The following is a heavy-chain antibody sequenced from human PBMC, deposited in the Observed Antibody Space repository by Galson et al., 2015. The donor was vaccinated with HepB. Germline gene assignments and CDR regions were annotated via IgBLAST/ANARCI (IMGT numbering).Heavy chain of an antibody. CDR3: AGSSSWYGIDY. Sequence: SLRLSCAASGFTFSSYGMHWVRQAPGKELEWVAVIWYDGSNKYYADSVKGRFTISRDNSKNTLYLQMNSLRAEDTAVYYCAGSSSWYGIDYWGQGTLVTVSS. J-gene: IGHJ4*02. CDR1: GFTFSSYG. D-gene: IGHD6-13*01. V-gene: IGHV3-33*01. CDR2: IWYDGSNK.